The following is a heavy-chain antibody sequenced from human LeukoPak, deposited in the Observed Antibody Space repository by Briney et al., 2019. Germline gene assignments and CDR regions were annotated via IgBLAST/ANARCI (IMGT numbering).Heavy chain of an antibody. CDR1: GYAFTSYD. Sequence: ASVKVSCKASGYAFTSYDINWARQATGQGLEWVGYMNPNSGNTGYAQKFQGRVTITKNTSITSAYMELSSLRFEDTAVYYCAREGFDYWGQGTLVTVSS. J-gene: IGHJ4*02. V-gene: IGHV1-8*03. CDR3: AREGFDY. CDR2: MNPNSGNT.